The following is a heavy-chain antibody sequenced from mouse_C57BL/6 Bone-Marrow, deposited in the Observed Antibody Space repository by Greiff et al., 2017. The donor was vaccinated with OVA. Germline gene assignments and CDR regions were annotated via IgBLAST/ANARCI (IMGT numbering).Heavy chain of an antibody. CDR3: ARWDYGSSFYWYFDV. V-gene: IGHV1-81*01. CDR2: IYPRSGNT. Sequence: QVQLQQSGAELARPGASVKLSCKASGYTFTSYGISWVKQRTGQGLEWIGEIYPRSGNTYYNEKFKGKATLTADKSSSTAYMELRSRTSEDSAVYFCARWDYGSSFYWYFDVWGTGTTVTVSS. D-gene: IGHD1-1*01. CDR1: GYTFTSYG. J-gene: IGHJ1*03.